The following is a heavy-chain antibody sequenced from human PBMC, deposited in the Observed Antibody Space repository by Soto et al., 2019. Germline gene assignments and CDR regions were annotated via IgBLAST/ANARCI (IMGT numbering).Heavy chain of an antibody. V-gene: IGHV3-7*05. Sequence: SLRLSCGASGFTFSSYWMSWVRQAPGKGREWVANIKQDGSEKYYVDSVKGRFTISRDNAKNSLYLQMNSLRAEDTAVYYCARGTNYYDSSGYYPPLFDYWGQGTLVTVSS. CDR1: GFTFSSYW. D-gene: IGHD3-22*01. CDR2: IKQDGSEK. CDR3: ARGTNYYDSSGYYPPLFDY. J-gene: IGHJ4*02.